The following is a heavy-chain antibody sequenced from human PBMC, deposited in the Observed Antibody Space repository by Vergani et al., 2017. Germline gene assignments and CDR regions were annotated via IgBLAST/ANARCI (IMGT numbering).Heavy chain of an antibody. J-gene: IGHJ3*02. D-gene: IGHD2-2*01. CDR2: IWYDGSNK. CDR3: ARDPGYCSSTSCSIPDAFDI. CDR1: GFTFSSYG. V-gene: IGHV3-33*01. Sequence: QVQLVESGGGVVQPGRSLRLSCAASGFTFSSYGMHWVRQAPGKGLEWVAGIWYDGSNKYYADSVKGRFTISRDNSKNTLYLQMNSLRAEDTAVYYCARDPGYCSSTSCSIPDAFDIWGQGTMVTVSS.